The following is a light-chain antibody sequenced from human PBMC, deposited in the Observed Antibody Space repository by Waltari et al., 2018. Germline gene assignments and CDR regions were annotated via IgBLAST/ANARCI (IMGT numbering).Light chain of an antibody. J-gene: IGKJ1*01. Sequence: IVMTQSPATLSVSPWQSATLSCRASENIRNRLAWYQQKPGQAPRLLIYGASTWATGVPDRFSGSGSETEFTLTITSLQSEDFGVYFCQQYNDWPTFGQGTKVEIK. CDR1: ENIRNR. V-gene: IGKV3-15*01. CDR2: GAS. CDR3: QQYNDWPT.